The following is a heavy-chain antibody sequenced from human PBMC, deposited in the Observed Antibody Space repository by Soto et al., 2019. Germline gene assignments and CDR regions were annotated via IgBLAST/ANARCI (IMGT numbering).Heavy chain of an antibody. J-gene: IGHJ4*02. CDR3: ARDPQVTMISEGGFDY. CDR1: GYTFTSYG. D-gene: IGHD3-22*01. V-gene: IGHV1-18*01. CDR2: ISAYNGNT. Sequence: QVQLVQSGAEVKKPGASVKVSCKASGYTFTSYGISWVRQAPGQGLEWMGWISAYNGNTNYAQKLQGRVTMTTDTSTSTAYMELRSLSSDDKAVYYCARDPQVTMISEGGFDYWGQGTLVTVSS.